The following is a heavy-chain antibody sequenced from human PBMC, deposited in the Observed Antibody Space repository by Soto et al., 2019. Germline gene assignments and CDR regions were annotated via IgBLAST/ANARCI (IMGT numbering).Heavy chain of an antibody. CDR1: GGSVTNSSNY. J-gene: IGHJ1*01. CDR2: VYYRGRS. D-gene: IGHD4-4*01. Sequence: SETLSLTCTVSGGSVTNSSNYWGWIRQYTGKGLEWIGSVYYRGRSYSKSSVKSRVTISVDTSKNQFSLNLNSVTASDTAVYFCVSLRSTVTPQAYFYF. CDR3: VSLRSTVTPQAYFYF. V-gene: IGHV4-39*01.